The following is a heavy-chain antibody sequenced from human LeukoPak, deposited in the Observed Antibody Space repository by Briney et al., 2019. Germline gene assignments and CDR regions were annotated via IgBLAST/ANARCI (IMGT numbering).Heavy chain of an antibody. Sequence: GGSLRLSSAASGFTFSSYAMYWVRQAPGKGLEYVSSISSNGGSTYYANSVKGRFTNSRDNSKNTLSLQMGSLRPADMAVYYCARVRGSYFFDFWGQGTLVTVSS. CDR2: ISSNGGST. V-gene: IGHV3-64*01. CDR1: GFTFSSYA. CDR3: ARVRGSYFFDF. D-gene: IGHD1-26*01. J-gene: IGHJ4*02.